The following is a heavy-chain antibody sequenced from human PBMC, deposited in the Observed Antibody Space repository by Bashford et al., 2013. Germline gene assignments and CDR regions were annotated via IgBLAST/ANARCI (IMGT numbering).Heavy chain of an antibody. Sequence: SGPTLVKPTQTLTLTCTFSGFSLSTSGMRVSWIRQPPGKALEWLARIDWDDDKQYNTSLKTTLYLQMNNLRSEDTAVYYCVKDWQRITPVRGVAISSWYFDSWGQGTLVTVSS. CDR1: GFSLSTSGMR. CDR3: GVAISSWYFDS. J-gene: IGHJ4*02. V-gene: IGHV2-70*03. D-gene: IGHD3-10*01. CDR2: IDWDDDK.